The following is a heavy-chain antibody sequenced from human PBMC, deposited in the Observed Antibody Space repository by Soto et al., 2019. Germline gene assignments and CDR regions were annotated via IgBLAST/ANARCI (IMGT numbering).Heavy chain of an antibody. CDR3: ARDPPSTSCYMDV. J-gene: IGHJ6*02. CDR1: GFTFSSYS. D-gene: IGHD2-2*01. CDR2: ISSSSSYI. V-gene: IGHV3-21*01. Sequence: PGGSLRLSCAAYGFTFSSYSMNWVRQAPGKGLEWVSSISSSSSYIYYADSVKGRFTISRDNAKNSLYLQMNSLRAEDTAVYYCARDPPSTSCYMDVWGQGTTVTVSS.